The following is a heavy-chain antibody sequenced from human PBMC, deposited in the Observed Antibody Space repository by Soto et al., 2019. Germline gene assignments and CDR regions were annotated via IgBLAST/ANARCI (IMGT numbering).Heavy chain of an antibody. CDR3: TTDSRTTMPEVRFDY. CDR1: GFPFSNAW. CDR2: VKSKTDGGSA. Sequence: GGSLRLSCAASGFPFSNAWMNWVRQTPGTGLQWVGRVKSKTDGGSADYAAPVKGRSAVSRDDSKNIVYLQMNSVKIEDTGVYYCTTDSRTTMPEVRFDYWGHGTLVTVSS. D-gene: IGHD3-10*01. J-gene: IGHJ4*01. V-gene: IGHV3-15*07.